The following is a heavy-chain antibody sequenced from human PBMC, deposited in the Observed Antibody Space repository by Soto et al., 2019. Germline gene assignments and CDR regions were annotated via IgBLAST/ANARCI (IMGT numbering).Heavy chain of an antibody. V-gene: IGHV4-34*01. CDR3: ARTRTTPASRNTDS. CDR2: INPTGGT. J-gene: IGHJ4*02. CDR1: GGFFSGYD. Sequence: SETLSLTCAVYGGFFSGYDWILVRHSPGKEQEWIGEINPTGGTNYNPSLKSRVTISVDTSEDQFSLQLSSVTAADTAVYYCARTRTTPASRNTDSRGQGPLVTVSS. D-gene: IGHD1-1*01.